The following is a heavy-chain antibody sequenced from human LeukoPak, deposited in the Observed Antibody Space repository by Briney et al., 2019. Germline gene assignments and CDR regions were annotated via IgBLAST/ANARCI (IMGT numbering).Heavy chain of an antibody. Sequence: GGSLRLSCAASGFTFDTYAMSWVRQAPGKGLEWVSAISVSGGATYYADSVKGRFTISRDNSKKTLSLQMNSLKGEDTAVYYCAKGRGLPPYFDYWGQGALVTVSS. V-gene: IGHV3-23*01. CDR2: ISVSGGAT. J-gene: IGHJ4*02. CDR1: GFTFDTYA. D-gene: IGHD2-15*01. CDR3: AKGRGLPPYFDY.